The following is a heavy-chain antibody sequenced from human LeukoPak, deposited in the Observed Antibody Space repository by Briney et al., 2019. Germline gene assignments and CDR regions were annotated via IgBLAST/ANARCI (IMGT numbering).Heavy chain of an antibody. CDR1: GGSLSDYL. J-gene: IGHJ3*02. CDR3: ARERVGGNRRDDSSI. CDR2: INDSGST. V-gene: IGHV4-34*01. D-gene: IGHD3-16*01. Sequence: PSETLSLTCAVHGGSLSDYLWTWIRQPPGKGLEWIGEINDSGSTNYSPSVRSRVTISIDTSKNQFSLKLSSVTAADTAVYYCARERVGGNRRDDSSIWAQGTMVTVSP.